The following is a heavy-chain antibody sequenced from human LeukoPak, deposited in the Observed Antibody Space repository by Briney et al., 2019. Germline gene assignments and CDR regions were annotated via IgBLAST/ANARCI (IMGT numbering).Heavy chain of an antibody. CDR2: IKQDGSEK. CDR3: ARTSGTGWSY. J-gene: IGHJ4*02. Sequence: GGSLRLSCAASGFTLSSYWMSWVRQAPGKGLEWVVNIKQDGSEKYYVDSVKGRFTISRDNAKNSLYLQMDSLRAEDTAVYYCARTSGTGWSYWGQGTLVTVSS. CDR1: GFTLSSYW. D-gene: IGHD3-9*01. V-gene: IGHV3-7*01.